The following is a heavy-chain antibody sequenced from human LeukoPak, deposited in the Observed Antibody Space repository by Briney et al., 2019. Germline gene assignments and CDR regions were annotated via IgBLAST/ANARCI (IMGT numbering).Heavy chain of an antibody. CDR3: ASLGTSSDSHYYGMDV. V-gene: IGHV1-46*01. J-gene: IGHJ6*02. Sequence: ASVKVSCKASGYTFTGHHIHWLRQAPGQGLEWMGVISPNDGSTTNAQKFQGRVTITGDTSASTAYMELSSLRSEDTAVYYCASLGTSSDSHYYGMDVWGQGTTVTVSS. CDR1: GYTFTGHH. CDR2: ISPNDGST. D-gene: IGHD1-1*01.